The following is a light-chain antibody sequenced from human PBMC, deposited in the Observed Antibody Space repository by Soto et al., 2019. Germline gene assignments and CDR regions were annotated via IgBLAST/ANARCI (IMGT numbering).Light chain of an antibody. CDR1: QKSSPW. J-gene: IGKJ1*01. CDR3: QQYNSYSSWT. V-gene: IGKV1-5*01. CDR2: DVS. Sequence: DIQMTQSPSSLSAFVGDTVTITCRASQKSSPWLAWYQQKPGQAPKLLMYDVSSLKRGVPSRFSGSGSGTEFTLTISSLQPDDFATYYCQQYNSYSSWTFGQGTKVDIK.